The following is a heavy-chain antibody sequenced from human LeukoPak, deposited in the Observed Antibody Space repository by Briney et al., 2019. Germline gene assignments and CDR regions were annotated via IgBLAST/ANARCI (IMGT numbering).Heavy chain of an antibody. CDR3: AKDVYGGNSGAFDY. V-gene: IGHV3-23*01. CDR1: GFTFSSYG. CDR2: ISGGDGST. D-gene: IGHD4-23*01. J-gene: IGHJ4*02. Sequence: PGGSLRLSCAASGFTFSSYGMNWVRQAPGKGLEWVSAISGGDGSTYYADSVKGRFTISRDNAKNSLYLQMNSLRAEDTALYYCAKDVYGGNSGAFDYWGQGTLVTVSS.